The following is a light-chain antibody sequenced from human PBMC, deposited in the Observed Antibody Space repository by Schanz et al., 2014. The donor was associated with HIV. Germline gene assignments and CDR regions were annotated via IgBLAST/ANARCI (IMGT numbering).Light chain of an antibody. CDR1: QSVSSYS. V-gene: IGKV3-20*01. J-gene: IGKJ4*01. CDR2: GTS. Sequence: EIVLTQSPGILSVSPGERATLSCRASQSVSSYSLTWYQHKPGQAPRLLIYGTSSRATGIPDRFSGSGSGTDFTLTISRLEPEDFAVYYCQHYVGSRGTFGGGTKVEIK. CDR3: QHYVGSRGT.